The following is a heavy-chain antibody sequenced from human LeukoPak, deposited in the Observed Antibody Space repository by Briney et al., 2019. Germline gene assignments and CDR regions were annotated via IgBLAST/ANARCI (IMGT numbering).Heavy chain of an antibody. V-gene: IGHV1-2*02. J-gene: IGHJ4*02. CDR2: INPNSGGT. CDR3: ARDLTPYYYDSSGYTGFDY. D-gene: IGHD3-22*01. Sequence: GASVKVSCKASGYTFTGLYMYWVRQAPGQGLEWMGWINPNSGGTNYAQSFQGRVTMTRDTSINTAYMELSRLRSDDTAVYYCARDLTPYYYDSSGYTGFDYWGQGTLVTVSS. CDR1: GYTFTGLY.